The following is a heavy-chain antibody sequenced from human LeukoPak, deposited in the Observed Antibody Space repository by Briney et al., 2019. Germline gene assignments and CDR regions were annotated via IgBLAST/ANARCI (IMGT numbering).Heavy chain of an antibody. CDR3: ATGGYDRTAAYYYCYMDV. D-gene: IGHD5-12*01. Sequence: ASVKVSCKVSGYTFTDYYMHWVQQAPGKGLEWMGLVDPEDGETIYAEKFQGRVTITADTSTDTAYMELSSLRSEDTAVYYCATGGYDRTAAYYYCYMDVWGKGTTVTVSS. CDR2: VDPEDGET. CDR1: GYTFTDYY. J-gene: IGHJ6*03. V-gene: IGHV1-69-2*01.